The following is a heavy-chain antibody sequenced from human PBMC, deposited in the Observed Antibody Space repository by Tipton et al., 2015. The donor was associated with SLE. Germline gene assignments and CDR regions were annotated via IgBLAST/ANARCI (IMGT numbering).Heavy chain of an antibody. V-gene: IGHV1-2*02. D-gene: IGHD3-10*01. J-gene: IGHJ4*02. CDR3: ARDSSGWSDY. CDR1: GYTFTSYG. CDR2: INPNSGGT. Sequence: QSGPEVKKPGASVKVSCKASGYTFTSYGISWVRQAPGQGLEWMGWINPNSGGTNYAQKFQGRVTMTRDTSISTAYMELSRLRSDDTAVYYCARDSSGWSDYWGQGTLVTVSS.